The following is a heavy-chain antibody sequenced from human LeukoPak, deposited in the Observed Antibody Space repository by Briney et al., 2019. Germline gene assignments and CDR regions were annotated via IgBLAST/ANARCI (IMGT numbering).Heavy chain of an antibody. CDR2: ISSSSSYI. J-gene: IGHJ5*02. D-gene: IGHD2-8*01. CDR3: ARGLNPMVYATSSGFDP. Sequence: GSLRLSCAASGFTFSSYSMNWVRQAPGKGLEWVSSISSSSSYIYYADSVKGRFTISRDNAKNSLYLQMNSLRAEDTAVYYCARGLNPMVYATSSGFDPWGQGTLVTVSS. CDR1: GFTFSSYS. V-gene: IGHV3-21*01.